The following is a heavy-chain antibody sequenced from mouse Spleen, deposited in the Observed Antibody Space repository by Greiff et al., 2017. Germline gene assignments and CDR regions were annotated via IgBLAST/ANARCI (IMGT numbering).Heavy chain of an antibody. CDR2: IYPGNSDT. CDR1: GYTFTSYW. V-gene: IGHV1-5*01. Sequence: EVQLQQSGTVLARPGASVKMSCKTSGYTFTSYWMHWVKQRPGQGLEWIGAIYPGNSDTSYNQKFKGKAKLTAVTSASTAYMELSSLTNEDSAVYFCRRENYYGSSYDYWGQGTTLTGSS. CDR3: RRENYYGSSYDY. J-gene: IGHJ2*01. D-gene: IGHD1-1*01.